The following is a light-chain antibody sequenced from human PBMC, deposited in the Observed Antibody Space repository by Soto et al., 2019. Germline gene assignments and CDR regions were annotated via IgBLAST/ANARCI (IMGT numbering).Light chain of an antibody. CDR1: QSVSSSY. CDR2: GAS. CDR3: QQYGRKPYT. Sequence: ETVLTQSPGTLSLSPGERATLSCRASQSVSSSYLAWYQHKPGQAPRLLIYGASSRATGIPDRFSGSGSGTDFTLTIRRLEPEDFAVYYCQQYGRKPYTFGQCTKLEIK. V-gene: IGKV3-20*01. J-gene: IGKJ2*01.